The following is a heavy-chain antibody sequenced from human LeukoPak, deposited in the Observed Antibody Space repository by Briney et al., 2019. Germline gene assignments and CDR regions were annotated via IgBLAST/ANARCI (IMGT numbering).Heavy chain of an antibody. Sequence: SETLSLTCSVSGGSISSYFWSWLRQPPGRGLDWIGYVYTSGRTYYNPSLQSRVPISVDKSKNQFSLKLTSVTAADTAVYYCARLYDSPYYDPGAYYFDWWGQGTLVTVSS. D-gene: IGHD3-22*01. J-gene: IGHJ4*02. CDR1: GGSISSYF. CDR3: ARLYDSPYYDPGAYYFDW. V-gene: IGHV4-4*09. CDR2: VYTSGRT.